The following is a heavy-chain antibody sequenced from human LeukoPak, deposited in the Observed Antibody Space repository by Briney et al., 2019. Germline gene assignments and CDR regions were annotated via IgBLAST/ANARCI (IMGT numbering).Heavy chain of an antibody. D-gene: IGHD1-14*01. V-gene: IGHV3-23*01. Sequence: GGSLRLSCAASGFTVSSYAMSWVRQAPGKGVEWVSGISGSGGSTYYADSVKGRFTISRDKSKNTLYLQMNSLRAEDTAVYYCAKDGVPYRAGEFDPWGQGTLVTVSS. CDR2: ISGSGGST. CDR3: AKDGVPYRAGEFDP. J-gene: IGHJ5*02. CDR1: GFTVSSYA.